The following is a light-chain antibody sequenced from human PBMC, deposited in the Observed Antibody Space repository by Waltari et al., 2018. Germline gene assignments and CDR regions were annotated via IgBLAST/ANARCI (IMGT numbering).Light chain of an antibody. V-gene: IGKV3-20*01. CDR1: QSVSRA. CDR2: GAS. Sequence: EIVLTQSPGTLPLSLGERATVSCRTSQSVSRALAWYQQKPGQAPSLLIYGASTRATGVPDRFSGSGSGTDFSPTISRLEPDDFAVYFCQHYLRLPVTFGQGTTVEI. J-gene: IGKJ1*01. CDR3: QHYLRLPVT.